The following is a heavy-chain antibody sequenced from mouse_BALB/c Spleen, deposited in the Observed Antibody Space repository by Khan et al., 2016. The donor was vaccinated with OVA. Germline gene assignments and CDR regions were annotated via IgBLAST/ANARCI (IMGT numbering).Heavy chain of an antibody. CDR1: GYSITGDYA. V-gene: IGHV3-2*02. CDR3: TRVYGGDIDY. Sequence: EVQLQQSGPGLVKPSQSLSLTCTVTGYSITGDYARSWIRQFPGSKLEWVGFISYSGNTEYDPFLKSRTTINRDTSKNQFFLQLNSVTFEDTATYYCTRVYGGDIDYWGQGTALTVSS. CDR2: ISYSGNT. J-gene: IGHJ2*01. D-gene: IGHD3-3*01.